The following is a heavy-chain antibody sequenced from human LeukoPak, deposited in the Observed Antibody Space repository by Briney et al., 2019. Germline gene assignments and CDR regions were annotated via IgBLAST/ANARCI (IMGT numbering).Heavy chain of an antibody. CDR1: GFTFSNYA. D-gene: IGHD6-19*01. Sequence: PGGSLRLSCAASGFTFSNYAIHWVRQAPGKGLERVALISFDGTNKYYADSVKGRFTISRDNSKDTLYLLMNSLTAEDTAVYYCARGGLYSSGWPYYFDYWGQGTLVTVSS. CDR3: ARGGLYSSGWPYYFDY. V-gene: IGHV3-30-3*01. CDR2: ISFDGTNK. J-gene: IGHJ4*02.